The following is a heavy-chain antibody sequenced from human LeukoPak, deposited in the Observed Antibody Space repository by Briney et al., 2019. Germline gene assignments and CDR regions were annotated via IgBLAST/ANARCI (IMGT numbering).Heavy chain of an antibody. CDR1: GYTFTSYY. V-gene: IGHV1-46*01. Sequence: ASVKVSCKASGYTFTSYYMQWVRQAPGQGLEWMGIINPSGGSTSYAQKFQGRVTMTRDTSTSTVYMELSSLRSEDPAVYYCARGPDYAHYSSPWEGAFDIWGQGTMVTVSS. CDR3: ARGPDYAHYSSPWEGAFDI. CDR2: INPSGGST. J-gene: IGHJ3*02. D-gene: IGHD6-13*01.